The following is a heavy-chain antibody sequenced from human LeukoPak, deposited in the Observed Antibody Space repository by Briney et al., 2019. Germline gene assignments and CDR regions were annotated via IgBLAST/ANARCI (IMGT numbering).Heavy chain of an antibody. CDR1: GFTFSSYA. V-gene: IGHV3-23*01. Sequence: GGSLRLSCAASGFTFSSYAMSWVRQAPGKGLEWVSAISGSGGSTYYADSVKGRFTISRDNAKNSLYLQMNSLRAEDTALYYCAKGPYSSGSTPYFDYWGQGTLVTVSS. D-gene: IGHD6-19*01. CDR3: AKGPYSSGSTPYFDY. CDR2: ISGSGGST. J-gene: IGHJ4*02.